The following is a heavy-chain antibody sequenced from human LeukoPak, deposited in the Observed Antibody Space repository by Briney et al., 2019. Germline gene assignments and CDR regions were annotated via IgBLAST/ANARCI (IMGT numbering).Heavy chain of an antibody. CDR1: GFTVSSNY. V-gene: IGHV3-53*01. CDR2: IYSGGST. Sequence: PGGSLRLSCAASGFTVSSNYMSWVRQAPGKGLEWVSVIYSGGSTYYADSVKGRFTISRDNSKNTLYLQMNSLRAEDTAVYYCARKSSSWRFDYWGQGTLVTVSS. D-gene: IGHD6-13*01. CDR3: ARKSSSWRFDY. J-gene: IGHJ4*02.